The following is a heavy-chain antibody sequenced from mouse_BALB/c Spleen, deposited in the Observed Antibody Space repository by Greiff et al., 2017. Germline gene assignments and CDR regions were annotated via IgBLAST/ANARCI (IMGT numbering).Heavy chain of an antibody. Sequence: QVQLQQSGAGLVKPGASVKMSCKASGYTFTEYIIHWVKQRSGQGLEWIGWFYPGSGSIKYNEKFKDKATLTADKSSSTVYMELSRLTSEDSAVYFCASNTMITTSWYFDVWGAGTTVTVSS. J-gene: IGHJ1*01. CDR2: FYPGSGSI. CDR3: ASNTMITTSWYFDV. V-gene: IGHV1-62-2*01. D-gene: IGHD2-4*01. CDR1: GYTFTEYI.